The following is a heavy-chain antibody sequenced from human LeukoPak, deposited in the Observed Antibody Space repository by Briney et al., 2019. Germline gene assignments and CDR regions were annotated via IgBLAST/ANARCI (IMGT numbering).Heavy chain of an antibody. Sequence: ASVKVSCKASGYTFTIYYMHWVRQAPGQGLEWMGIINPSGGSTSYAQKFQGRVTMTRDTSTSTVYMELSSLRSEDTAVYYCAREDSSGWYVFHLWGQGTLVTVSS. CDR3: AREDSSGWYVFHL. CDR2: INPSGGST. D-gene: IGHD6-19*01. J-gene: IGHJ1*01. V-gene: IGHV1-46*01. CDR1: GYTFTIYY.